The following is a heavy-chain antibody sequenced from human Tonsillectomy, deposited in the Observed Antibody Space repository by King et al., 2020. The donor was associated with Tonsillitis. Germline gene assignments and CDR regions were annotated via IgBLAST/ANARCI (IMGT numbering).Heavy chain of an antibody. CDR3: AKDPGASSWYPGLGGY. CDR2: ISGSGGST. J-gene: IGHJ4*02. D-gene: IGHD6-13*01. V-gene: IGHV3-23*04. CDR1: GFTFSSYA. Sequence: VQLVESGGGLVQPGGSLRLSCAASGFTFSSYAMSWVRQAPGKGLEWVSAISGSGGSTYYADSVKGRFTISRANSKNTLYLQMNSLRAEDTAVYYCAKDPGASSWYPGLGGYWGQGTLVTVSS.